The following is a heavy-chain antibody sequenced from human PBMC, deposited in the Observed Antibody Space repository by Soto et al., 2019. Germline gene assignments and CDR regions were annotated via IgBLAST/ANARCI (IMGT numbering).Heavy chain of an antibody. J-gene: IGHJ6*02. CDR2: ISYDGSNK. Sequence: GGSLRLSCAASGFTFSSYGMHWVRQAPGKGLEWVAVISYDGSNKYYADSVKGRFTISRDNSKNTLYLQMNSLRAEDTAVYYCAKGGGIAADYYYYGMDVWGQGTTVTVSS. V-gene: IGHV3-30*18. CDR3: AKGGGIAADYYYYGMDV. D-gene: IGHD6-13*01. CDR1: GFTFSSYG.